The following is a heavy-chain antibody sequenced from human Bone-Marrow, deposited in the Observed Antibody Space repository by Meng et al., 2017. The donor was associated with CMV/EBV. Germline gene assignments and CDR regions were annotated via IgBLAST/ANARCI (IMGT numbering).Heavy chain of an antibody. D-gene: IGHD4-11*01. CDR3: ARDLPHYSLDY. V-gene: IGHV3-21*05. CDR1: GFTFSSYS. Sequence: ETLSLTCAASGFTFSSYSMNWVRQAPGKGLEWVSYISSSSSYTSYTDSVKGRFTISRDNAKNSLYLQMNSLRAEDTAVYYCARDLPHYSLDYWGQGTLVTVSS. J-gene: IGHJ4*02. CDR2: ISSSSSYT.